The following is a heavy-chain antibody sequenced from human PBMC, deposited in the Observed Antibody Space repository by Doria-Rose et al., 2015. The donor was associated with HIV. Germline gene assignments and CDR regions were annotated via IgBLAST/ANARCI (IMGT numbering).Heavy chain of an antibody. CDR2: IFSDDER. CDR3: ARIKSSRWYHKYYFDF. D-gene: IGHD6-13*01. V-gene: IGHV2-26*01. J-gene: IGHJ4*02. Sequence: QVTLKEFGPVLVKPTETLTLTCTVSGVSLSSPGMGVSWIRQPPGKALEWLANIFSDDERSYKTSLKSRLTISRGTSISQVVLTMTDMDPVDTATYYCARIKSSRWYHKYYFDFWGQGTLVIVSA. CDR1: GVSLSSPGMG.